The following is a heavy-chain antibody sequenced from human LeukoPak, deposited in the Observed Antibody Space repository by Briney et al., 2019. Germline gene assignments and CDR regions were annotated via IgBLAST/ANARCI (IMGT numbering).Heavy chain of an antibody. CDR1: GFTFSDYY. CDR3: TRDNIGSYDY. Sequence: GGSLRLSCVVSGFTFSDYYMDWVRQTPGKGLEWIGRIKAKVDNYVTEYAASVKGRFTISRDESKSSLYLQMNSLKAEDTAVYFCTRDNIGSYDYWGQGTRVTVSS. CDR2: IKAKVDNYVT. J-gene: IGHJ4*02. D-gene: IGHD3-10*01. V-gene: IGHV3-72*01.